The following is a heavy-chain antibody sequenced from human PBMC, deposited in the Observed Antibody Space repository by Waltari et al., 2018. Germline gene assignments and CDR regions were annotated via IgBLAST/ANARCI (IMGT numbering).Heavy chain of an antibody. J-gene: IGHJ4*02. Sequence: QVQLQESGPGLVKPSGTLSLTCSVPEYSISTGFYWGWVRQTPGKGLAWMGSIYHLGNTRYNPPLNSRAAVSMDMSKNQFSLRLTAVTAADTAVYYCARHRLDRGDSFDFWGQGVLVTVSS. V-gene: IGHV4-38-2*02. CDR3: ARHRLDRGDSFDF. CDR1: EYSISTGFY. CDR2: IYHLGNT. D-gene: IGHD3-22*01.